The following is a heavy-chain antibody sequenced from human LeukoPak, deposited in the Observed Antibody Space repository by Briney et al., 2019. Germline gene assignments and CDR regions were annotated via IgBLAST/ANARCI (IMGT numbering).Heavy chain of an antibody. CDR2: ISGSDGSV. CDR1: GFTFSSYA. D-gene: IGHD2-21*02. Sequence: GGSLRLSCAASGFTFSSYAMSWVRQAPGKGLEWVSGISGSDGSVYYADSVKGRFTISRDNSKHTLYLQMNSLRAEDTAVYYCAKDFSVTRWGQGTLVTVSS. J-gene: IGHJ4*02. CDR3: AKDFSVTR. V-gene: IGHV3-23*01.